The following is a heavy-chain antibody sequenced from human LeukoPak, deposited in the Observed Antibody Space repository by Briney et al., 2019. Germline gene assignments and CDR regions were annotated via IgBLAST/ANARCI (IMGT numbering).Heavy chain of an antibody. D-gene: IGHD6-13*01. Sequence: SSETLSLTCTVSGGSISSSSYYWGWIRQPPGKGLEWIGSIYYSGSTHYNPSLKSRVTISVDTSKNQFSLKLSSVTAADTAVYYCARGGAAAWRSWFDPWGQGTLVTVSS. CDR1: GGSISSSSYY. CDR3: ARGGAAAWRSWFDP. V-gene: IGHV4-39*07. CDR2: IYYSGST. J-gene: IGHJ5*02.